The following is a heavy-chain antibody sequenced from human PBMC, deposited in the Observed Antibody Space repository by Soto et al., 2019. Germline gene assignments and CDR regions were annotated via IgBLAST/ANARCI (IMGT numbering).Heavy chain of an antibody. J-gene: IGHJ6*02. CDR2: FDPEDGET. CDR1: GYTLTELS. Sequence: ASVKVSCKVSGYTLTELSMHWVRQAPGKGLEWMGGFDPEDGETIYAQKFQGRVTMTEDTSTDTAYMELSSLRSEDTAVYYCATAYSSSWYPGYYGMDVWGQGTTVTVS. V-gene: IGHV1-24*01. CDR3: ATAYSSSWYPGYYGMDV. D-gene: IGHD6-13*01.